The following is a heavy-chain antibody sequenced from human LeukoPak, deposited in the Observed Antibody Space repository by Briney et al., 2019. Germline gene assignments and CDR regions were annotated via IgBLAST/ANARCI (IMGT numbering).Heavy chain of an antibody. V-gene: IGHV1-2*02. CDR2: INPNSGGT. J-gene: IGHJ5*02. CDR1: GYTFTGYY. D-gene: IGHD2-15*01. CDR3: ARGYCSGGSCYSVENWFDP. Sequence: ASVKVSCKASGYTFTGYYMHWVRQAPGQGLEWMGWINPNSGGTNYAQKFQGRVTMTRDTSFSTAYMGLSRLRSDDTAVYYCARGYCSGGSCYSVENWFDPWGQGTLVTVSS.